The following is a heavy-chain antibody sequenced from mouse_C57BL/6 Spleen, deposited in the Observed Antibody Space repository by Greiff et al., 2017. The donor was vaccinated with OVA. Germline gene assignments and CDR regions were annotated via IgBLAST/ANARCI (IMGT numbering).Heavy chain of an antibody. CDR3: ARSFGYDGFMDY. J-gene: IGHJ4*01. Sequence: EVQVVESGPVLVKPGASVKMSCKASGYTFTDYYMNWVKQSHGKSLEWIGVINPYNGGTSYNQKFKGKATLTVDKSSSTAYMELNSLTSEDSAVYYCARSFGYDGFMDYWGQGTSVTVSS. CDR1: GYTFTDYY. D-gene: IGHD2-2*01. V-gene: IGHV1-19*01. CDR2: INPYNGGT.